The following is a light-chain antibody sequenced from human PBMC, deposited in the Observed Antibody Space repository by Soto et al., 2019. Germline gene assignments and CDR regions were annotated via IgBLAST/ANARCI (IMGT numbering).Light chain of an antibody. CDR3: QQSYSTPPGT. V-gene: IGKV1-5*03. Sequence: DIQMTQSPSSLSASVGDRLTINCRASQTISSLLAWYQQKPGKAPKLLIYKASTLKSGVPSRFSGSGSGTEFTLTISSLQPDDFATYYCQQSYSTPPGTFGQGTKVDIK. CDR1: QTISSL. J-gene: IGKJ1*01. CDR2: KAS.